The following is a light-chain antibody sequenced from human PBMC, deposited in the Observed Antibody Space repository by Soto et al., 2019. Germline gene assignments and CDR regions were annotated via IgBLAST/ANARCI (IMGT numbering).Light chain of an antibody. CDR2: KAS. J-gene: IGKJ1*01. CDR1: QTISSW. CDR3: HQDSSSLPWT. Sequence: QRTHYPSPLSGSVGDRVTITCGSSQTISSWLAWYQQKPGKAPKLLIYKASTLKSGVPSRFSGSGSGTDFTLTISSLQAEDVAVYDCHQDSSSLPWTFGQGTKVDNK. V-gene: IGKV1-5*03.